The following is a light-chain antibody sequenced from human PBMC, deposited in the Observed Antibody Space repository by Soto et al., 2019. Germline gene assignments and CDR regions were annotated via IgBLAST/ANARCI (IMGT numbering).Light chain of an antibody. V-gene: IGKV3-15*01. Sequence: ETVMTQSPDTLSVSPGERATLSCRASQSISSDLVWYQQKPGQAPRLLIYGASTTATGIPGRFSGSGSGREFTLTISSLQSEDFAVYYCQQYNNWPRTFGQGTKLEIK. CDR2: GAS. CDR1: QSISSD. J-gene: IGKJ2*01. CDR3: QQYNNWPRT.